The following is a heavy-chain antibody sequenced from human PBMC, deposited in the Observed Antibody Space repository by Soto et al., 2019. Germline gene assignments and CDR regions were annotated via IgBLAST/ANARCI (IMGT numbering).Heavy chain of an antibody. V-gene: IGHV3-33*01. CDR1: GFTFSSYG. J-gene: IGHJ6*03. CDR2: IWYDGSNK. Sequence: QVQLVESGGGVVQPGRSLRLSCAASGFTFSSYGMHWVRQAPGKGLEWVAVIWYDGSNKYYADSVKGRFTNSRYNSKNTLYLHMNSLRAEDTAVYYCARDGNPHSSGWYYYYYYMDVWGKGTTVTVSS. D-gene: IGHD6-19*01. CDR3: ARDGNPHSSGWYYYYYYMDV.